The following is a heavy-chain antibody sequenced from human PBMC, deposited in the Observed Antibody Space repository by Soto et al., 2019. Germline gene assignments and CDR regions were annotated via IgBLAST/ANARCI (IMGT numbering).Heavy chain of an antibody. V-gene: IGHV1-8*01. CDR3: ARGRDHYYGSGSYSDAFDI. CDR1: GYTFTSYD. CDR2: MNPNSGNT. D-gene: IGHD3-10*01. Sequence: ASVKVSCKASGYTFTSYDINWVRQATGQGLEWMGWMNPNSGNTGYAQKSQGRVTMTRNTSISTAYMELSSLRSEDTAVYYCARGRDHYYGSGSYSDAFDIWGQGTMVTVSS. J-gene: IGHJ3*02.